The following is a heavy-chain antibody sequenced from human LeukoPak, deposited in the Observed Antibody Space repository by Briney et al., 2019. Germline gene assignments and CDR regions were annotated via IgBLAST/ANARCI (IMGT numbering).Heavy chain of an antibody. Sequence: GGSLRLSCAASGFTFSSYSMNWVRQAPGKGLEWVSSISSSSSYIYYADSVKGRFTISRDNAKNSLYLQMNSLRAEDTAVYYCARVKVGASWYFDYWGQGTLVTVSS. CDR1: GFTFSSYS. CDR3: ARVKVGASWYFDY. CDR2: ISSSSSYI. D-gene: IGHD1-26*01. V-gene: IGHV3-21*01. J-gene: IGHJ4*02.